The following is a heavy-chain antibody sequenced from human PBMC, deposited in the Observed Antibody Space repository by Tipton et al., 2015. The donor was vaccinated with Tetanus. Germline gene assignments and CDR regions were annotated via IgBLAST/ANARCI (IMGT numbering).Heavy chain of an antibody. CDR3: ARVRRGATTDLDY. D-gene: IGHD5-12*01. CDR2: IYAPGIT. J-gene: IGHJ4*02. Sequence: GLVKPSETLSLTCTVSGGSISSYYWSWIRQPAGKGLEWIGRIYAPGITNYNPSLKSRVSMSVDTSKNQFSLRLSSVTAADTAVYYCARVRRGATTDLDYWGQGTLVTVSS. V-gene: IGHV4-4*07. CDR1: GGSISSYY.